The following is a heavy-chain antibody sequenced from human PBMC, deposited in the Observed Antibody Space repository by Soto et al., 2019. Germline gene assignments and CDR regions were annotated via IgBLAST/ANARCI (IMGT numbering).Heavy chain of an antibody. J-gene: IGHJ6*03. Sequence: GSLRLSCEASGFIVRGNYMSWVRQAPGKGLEWVSAIYSAGSTYYADSVKGRFTISADNSKNTLYLQMNGLRAEDTAVYYCAGVNYLRYMDAWGKGTTVTVSS. D-gene: IGHD4-17*01. V-gene: IGHV3-66*01. CDR1: GFIVRGNY. CDR3: AGVNYLRYMDA. CDR2: IYSAGST.